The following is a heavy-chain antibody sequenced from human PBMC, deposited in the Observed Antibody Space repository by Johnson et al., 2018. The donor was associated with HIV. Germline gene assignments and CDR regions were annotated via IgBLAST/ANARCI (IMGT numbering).Heavy chain of an antibody. J-gene: IGHJ3*02. CDR2: ISFDENNK. V-gene: IGHV3-30-3*02. Sequence: QMQLVESGGDLVKPGGSLRLSCAASGFIFSDYYMTWIRQAPGKGLEWVAVISFDENNKVYADSVKGRFTISRDNSKNTLFLQMNSLRTEDTAMYYCAKGQSSGYPKDAFDIWGRGTIVTISS. CDR3: AKGQSSGYPKDAFDI. D-gene: IGHD3-22*01. CDR1: GFIFSDYY.